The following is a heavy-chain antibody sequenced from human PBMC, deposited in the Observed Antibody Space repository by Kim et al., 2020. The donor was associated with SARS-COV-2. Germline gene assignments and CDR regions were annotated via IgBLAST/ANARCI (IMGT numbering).Heavy chain of an antibody. J-gene: IGHJ3*02. CDR3: AKDFYWDTCGAGAFDM. Sequence: GGSLRLSCAASGFTFSSFAMNWVRQAPGKGLEWVSGISGSGGSTYYADSVKGRFTFSRDNSKNTLYLQMNILRAEDTAGYYCAKDFYWDTCGAGAFDMWGHGTMV. D-gene: IGHD2-21*01. V-gene: IGHV3-23*01. CDR2: ISGSGGST. CDR1: GFTFSSFA.